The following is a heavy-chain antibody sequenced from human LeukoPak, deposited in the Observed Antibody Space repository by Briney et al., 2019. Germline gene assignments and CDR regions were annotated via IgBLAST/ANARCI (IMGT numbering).Heavy chain of an antibody. D-gene: IGHD2-15*01. V-gene: IGHV3-30-3*02. CDR1: GFTFSHYA. CDR2: ISYDGNEK. CDR3: AKCDRAKKVVAATDY. J-gene: IGHJ4*02. Sequence: GGSLRLSCAASGFTFSHYAMHWVRQAPGKGLEWVAVISYDGNEKYYADSVRGRLTVSRDSSKSTLYLQLNSLRAEDTAVYYCAKCDRAKKVVAATDYWGQGTLVTVSS.